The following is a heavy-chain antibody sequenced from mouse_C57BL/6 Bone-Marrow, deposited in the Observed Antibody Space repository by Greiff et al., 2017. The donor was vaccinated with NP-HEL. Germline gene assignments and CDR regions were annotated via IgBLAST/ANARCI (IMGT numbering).Heavy chain of an antibody. D-gene: IGHD2-4*01. CDR2: IYPGSGST. CDR1: GYTFTSYW. V-gene: IGHV1-55*01. Sequence: QVQLPQPGAELVKPGASVKMSFQASGYTFTSYWITWVQQRPGQGLEWIGDIYPGSGSTNYHEKFKSKATLTVDTSSSTAYMQRSSLTSEDSAVYYWARFDYDRAWFAYWGQGTLVTVSA. J-gene: IGHJ3*01. CDR3: ARFDYDRAWFAY.